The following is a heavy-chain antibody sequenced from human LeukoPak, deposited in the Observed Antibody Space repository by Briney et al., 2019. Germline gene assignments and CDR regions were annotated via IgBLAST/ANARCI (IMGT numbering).Heavy chain of an antibody. Sequence: NPGGALRLSWAAPGFPFSNAWESWGRQAPGEGVGWGGRIKSRADGETTDYPAPVKGRFTSSRDDSKKTLYLQMNSLKAEDTAVYYCTRSSYTNSWFFYWGQGSLVTVSS. D-gene: IGHD2-8*01. CDR1: GFPFSNAW. V-gene: IGHV3-15*01. CDR3: TRSSYTNSWFFY. CDR2: IKSRADGETT. J-gene: IGHJ4*02.